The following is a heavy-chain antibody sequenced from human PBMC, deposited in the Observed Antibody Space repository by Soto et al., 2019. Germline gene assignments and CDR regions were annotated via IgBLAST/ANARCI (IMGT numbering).Heavy chain of an antibody. Sequence: GESLKISCKGSGYSFTSYWIGWVRQMPGKGLEWMGIIYPGDSDTRYSPSFQGQVTISADKSISAAYLQWSSLKASDTAMYYCARQTSVKDIGVVPAAYYYYGMDVWGQGTTVTVSS. CDR1: GYSFTSYW. V-gene: IGHV5-51*01. J-gene: IGHJ6*02. CDR3: ARQTSVKDIGVVPAAYYYYGMDV. CDR2: IYPGDSDT. D-gene: IGHD2-2*01.